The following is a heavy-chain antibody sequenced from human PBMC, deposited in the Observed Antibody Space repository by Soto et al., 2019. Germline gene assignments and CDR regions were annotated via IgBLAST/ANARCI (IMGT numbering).Heavy chain of an antibody. CDR2: IIPIFGTA. V-gene: IGHV1-69*13. Sequence: SVKVSCKASGGTFSSYAISWVRQAPGQGLEWMGGIIPIFGTANYAQKFQGGVTITADESTSTTYMALSSLRSEDTAVYYCARDRSGTGYYYGMDVWGQGTTVTVSS. CDR1: GGTFSSYA. J-gene: IGHJ6*02. D-gene: IGHD3-10*01. CDR3: ARDRSGTGYYYGMDV.